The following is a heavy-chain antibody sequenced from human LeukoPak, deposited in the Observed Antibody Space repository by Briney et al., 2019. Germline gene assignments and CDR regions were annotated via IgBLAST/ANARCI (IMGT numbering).Heavy chain of an antibody. V-gene: IGHV3-53*01. CDR1: GFTVSSNY. J-gene: IGHJ4*02. Sequence: PGGSLRLSCAASGFTVSSNYMSWVRQAPGKGLEWVSVIYSGGSTNYADSVKGRFTISRDNSKNTLYLQMNSPRAEDTAVYYCATLSGSYSFGYWGQGTLVTVSS. CDR2: IYSGGST. CDR3: ATLSGSYSFGY. D-gene: IGHD1-26*01.